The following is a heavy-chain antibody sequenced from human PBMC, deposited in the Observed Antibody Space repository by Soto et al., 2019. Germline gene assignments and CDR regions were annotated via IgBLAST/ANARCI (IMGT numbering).Heavy chain of an antibody. CDR2: IIPIFGAA. J-gene: IGHJ4*02. CDR3: AREGGLGRRDGYNSYY. D-gene: IGHD5-12*01. Sequence: QVQLVQSGAEVKKPGSSVKVSCKASGGTFSSYAISWVRQAPGQGLEWMGGIIPIFGAANYAQKFQGRVTITADESTSTAYMELSSLRSEDTAVYYCAREGGLGRRDGYNSYYWGQGTLVTVSS. V-gene: IGHV1-69*01. CDR1: GGTFSSYA.